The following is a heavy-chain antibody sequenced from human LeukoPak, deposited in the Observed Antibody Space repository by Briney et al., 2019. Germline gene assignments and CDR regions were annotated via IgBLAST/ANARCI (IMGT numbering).Heavy chain of an antibody. CDR3: ARLDQVTYSSTWGFDC. Sequence: GGSLRLSCAASGFTFSNYWMYWARQAPGKGLVWVSHINSDGSSTSYADSVKGRFTISRDNAKNTLYLQMNSLRAEATAVYYCARLDQVTYSSTWGFDCWGQGTLATVSS. J-gene: IGHJ4*02. CDR2: INSDGSST. V-gene: IGHV3-74*01. D-gene: IGHD6-13*01. CDR1: GFTFSNYW.